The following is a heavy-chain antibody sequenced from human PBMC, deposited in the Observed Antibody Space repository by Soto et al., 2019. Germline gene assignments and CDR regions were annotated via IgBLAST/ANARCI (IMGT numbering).Heavy chain of an antibody. J-gene: IGHJ4*02. D-gene: IGHD4-4*01. Sequence: EVQLVESGGNMVRPGGSVRLSCAASGFTFDDYVMSWVRQAPGKGLEWVSGITWNGDSTGYSDSVKGRFTISRDNAKTSLYLKMNSRRAGDTPFYHWAKGAEDSNHFDSWGQGTLVTVSS. CDR1: GFTFDDYV. CDR3: AKGAEDSNHFDS. V-gene: IGHV3-20*01. CDR2: ITWNGDST.